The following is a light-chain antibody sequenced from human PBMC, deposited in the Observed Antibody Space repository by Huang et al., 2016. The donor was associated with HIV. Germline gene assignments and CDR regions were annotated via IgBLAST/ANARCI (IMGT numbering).Light chain of an antibody. CDR2: GTS. CDR3: QQYGNSPPYT. Sequence: EVVLTQSPGTLSLSPGERATLSCRASQTISSNYFAWDQQKPGQAPRLLIYGTSNRATGIPDRFSGSGSGTDCTLTISRLEPEDVAVYYCQQYGNSPPYTFGQGTTLDIK. V-gene: IGKV3-20*01. CDR1: QTISSNY. J-gene: IGKJ2*01.